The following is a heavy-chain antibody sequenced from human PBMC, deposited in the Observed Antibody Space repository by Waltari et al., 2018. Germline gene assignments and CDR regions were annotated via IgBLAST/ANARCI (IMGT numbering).Heavy chain of an antibody. Sequence: QLQLQESGPGLVKPSETLSLTCTVSGGSISRSSYYWGWIRQSPGKGLEWIGSIYDSGSTDYNPTLKSRVTISGDTSKNQFSLKLSSVTAADTAVYYCARHWKKSGYRFDPWGQGTLVTVSS. CDR1: GGSISRSSYY. CDR3: ARHWKKSGYRFDP. D-gene: IGHD5-12*01. V-gene: IGHV4-39*01. J-gene: IGHJ5*02. CDR2: IYDSGST.